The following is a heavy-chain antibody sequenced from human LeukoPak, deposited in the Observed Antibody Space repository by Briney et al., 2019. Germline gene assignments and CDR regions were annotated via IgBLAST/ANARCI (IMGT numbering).Heavy chain of an antibody. V-gene: IGHV3-53*01. Sequence: QPGGSLRLSCAASGFTVSSNYMSWVRRAPGRGLEWVSVIYSGGSTYYADSVKGRFTISRDNSKNTLYLQMNSLRAEDAAVYYCARDRFLPAAIPTNYYYYYGMDVWGKGTTVTVSS. CDR2: IYSGGST. D-gene: IGHD2-2*02. CDR1: GFTVSSNY. J-gene: IGHJ6*04. CDR3: ARDRFLPAAIPTNYYYYYGMDV.